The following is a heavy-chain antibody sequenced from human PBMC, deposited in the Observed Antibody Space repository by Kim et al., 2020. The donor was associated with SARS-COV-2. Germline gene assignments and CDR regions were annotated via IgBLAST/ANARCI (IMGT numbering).Heavy chain of an antibody. CDR3: GTVFEH. D-gene: IGHD2-8*02. J-gene: IGHJ4*02. V-gene: IGHV3-74*01. CDR2: IDHEGIGT. Sequence: GGSLRLSCAVSGFSMNSKWMHWVRQVPGKGLVWVSRIDHEGIGTSYADSVKGRFTISRDTAKNILYLQMNSLTAEDTAVYYCGTVFEHLGEGTLVTFSS. CDR1: GFSMNSKW.